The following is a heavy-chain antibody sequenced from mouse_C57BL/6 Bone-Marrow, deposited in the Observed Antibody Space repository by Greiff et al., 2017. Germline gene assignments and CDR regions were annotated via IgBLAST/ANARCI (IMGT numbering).Heavy chain of an antibody. V-gene: IGHV1-18*01. CDR2: INPNNGGT. CDR3: ARIYYDYPYYFDY. D-gene: IGHD2-4*01. CDR1: GYTFTDYN. Sequence: VQLQQSGPELVKPGASVKIPCKASGYTFTDYNMDWVKQSHGKSLEWIGDINPNNGGTIYNQKFKGKATLTVDKSSSTAYMELRSLTSEDTAVYYCARIYYDYPYYFDYWGQGTTLTVSS. J-gene: IGHJ2*01.